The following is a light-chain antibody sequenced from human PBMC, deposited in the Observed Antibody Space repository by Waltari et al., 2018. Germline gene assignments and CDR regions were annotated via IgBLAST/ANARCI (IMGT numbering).Light chain of an antibody. Sequence: QSALAQPPSASGSPGQSVTISCTGTRSDVGGYNYVSWYQQHPGQAPKLMIYEVSKRPSGCPDLFSGSKSGNKAALTVSGLQAEDEADYYCSSYAGSNFVVFGGGTKVTVL. J-gene: IGLJ2*01. V-gene: IGLV2-8*01. CDR3: SSYAGSNFVV. CDR1: RSDVGGYNY. CDR2: EVS.